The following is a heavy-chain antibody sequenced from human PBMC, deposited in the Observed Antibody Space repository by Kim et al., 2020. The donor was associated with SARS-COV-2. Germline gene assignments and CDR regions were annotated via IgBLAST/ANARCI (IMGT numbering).Heavy chain of an antibody. V-gene: IGHV3-30*04. CDR2: ISYDGSNK. Sequence: GGSLRLSCAASGFTFSTYAMNWVRQAPGKGLEWVAVISYDGSNKYYADSVKGRFTISRDNSKNTLYLQMNSLRADDTAVYYCAREQRIQLWQGYYYGMAV. J-gene: IGHJ6*01. D-gene: IGHD5-18*01. CDR3: AREQRIQLWQGYYYGMAV. CDR1: GFTFSTYA.